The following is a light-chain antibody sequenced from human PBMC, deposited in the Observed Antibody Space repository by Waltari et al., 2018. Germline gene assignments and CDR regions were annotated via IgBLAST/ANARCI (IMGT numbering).Light chain of an antibody. V-gene: IGKV3-20*01. J-gene: IGKJ1*01. CDR1: QSVSRALRT. Sequence: EIVLTQSPGTLSSSPGERATPPCRASQSVSRALRTLAWYQQKPGQAPRLLIYDASTRATGIPDRFSGSGSGTDFTLTISRLEPDDFAVYYCQRYGTLPATFGQGTKVEIK. CDR2: DAS. CDR3: QRYGTLPAT.